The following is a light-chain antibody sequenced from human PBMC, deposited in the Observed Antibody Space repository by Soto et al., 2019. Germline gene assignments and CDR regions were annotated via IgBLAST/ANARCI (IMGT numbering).Light chain of an antibody. V-gene: IGKV1-5*03. J-gene: IGKJ4*01. CDR1: QTISSW. CDR2: KAS. CDR3: QQSYSTPKP. Sequence: EITITQTPSTLSGSVGDRVTITCRASQTISSWLAWYQHKPGKAPKLLIYKASTLKSGVPSRCSGSGSGTDFTLTIISLQPADFATYYCQQSYSTPKPFGGGTKVDIK.